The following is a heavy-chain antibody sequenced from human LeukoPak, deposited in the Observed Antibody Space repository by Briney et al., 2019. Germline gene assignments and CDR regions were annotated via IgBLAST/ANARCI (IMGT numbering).Heavy chain of an antibody. CDR3: ASNTGSYPFDY. D-gene: IGHD1-26*01. CDR2: VYYSGST. J-gene: IGHJ4*02. CDR1: GGSISSSDYF. Sequence: SETLSLTCTVSGGSISSSDYFWAWIRQPPGKGLEWIGSVYYSGSTYYNPSLKSRVTISVDTYKNQFSLKLSSVTAADTALYYCASNTGSYPFDYWGQGALVTVSS. V-gene: IGHV4-39*07.